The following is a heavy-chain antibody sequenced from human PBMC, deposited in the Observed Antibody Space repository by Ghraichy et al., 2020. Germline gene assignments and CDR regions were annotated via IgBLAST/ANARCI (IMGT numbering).Heavy chain of an antibody. Sequence: ASVKVSCKASGYTFTSYGISWVRQAPGQGLEWMGWISAYNGNTNYAQKLQGRVTMPPDPSTSTASMELRSLRSDDTAVYYCAREAAYDSRGYYIRHEGGLDYWGQGTLVTVSS. CDR2: ISAYNGNT. J-gene: IGHJ4*02. D-gene: IGHD3-22*01. CDR1: GYTFTSYG. CDR3: AREAAYDSRGYYIRHEGGLDY. V-gene: IGHV1-18*04.